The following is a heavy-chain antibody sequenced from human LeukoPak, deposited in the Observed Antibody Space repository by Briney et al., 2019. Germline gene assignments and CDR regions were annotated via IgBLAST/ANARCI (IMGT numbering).Heavy chain of an antibody. CDR1: GFTFSNYG. Sequence: GGSLRLSCAASGFTFSNYGMSWVRQAPGRGLEWVSSVSASGRRTYYAGSVRGRFTISSDSSNNTLYLQMASLRAEDTAAYYCAKDGQIRGAIPHLFDAWGQGTLVTVSS. CDR2: VSASGRRT. D-gene: IGHD3-10*01. CDR3: AKDGQIRGAIPHLFDA. V-gene: IGHV3-23*01. J-gene: IGHJ5*02.